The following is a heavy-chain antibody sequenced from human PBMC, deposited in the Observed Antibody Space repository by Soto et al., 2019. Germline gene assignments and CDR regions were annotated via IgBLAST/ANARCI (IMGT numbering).Heavy chain of an antibody. CDR3: ARSVFP. CDR1: GDSISSYY. J-gene: IGHJ5*02. V-gene: IGHV4-59*01. CDR2: IYYTGST. Sequence: SETLSLTCTVSGDSISSYYWSWIRQPPGKGLEWIGYIYYTGSTNYNPSLKGRVTISVDTSKNQFSLKLNSVIAADTAVYFCARSVFPWGQGTLVTVSS.